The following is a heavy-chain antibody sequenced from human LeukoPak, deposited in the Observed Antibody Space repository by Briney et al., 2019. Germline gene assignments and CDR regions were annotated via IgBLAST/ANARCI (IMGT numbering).Heavy chain of an antibody. D-gene: IGHD5-18*01. CDR1: GYTFTSYG. V-gene: IGHV1-18*01. CDR3: ARQVDTSMALPDY. CDR2: ISAYNGNA. J-gene: IGHJ4*02. Sequence: ASVKVSCKASGYTFTSYGISWVRQAPGQGLEWMGWISAYNGNANSAQKVQGRVTLTTDTSTSTAYMELRSLRSDDTAVYYCARQVDTSMALPDYWGQGTLVTVSS.